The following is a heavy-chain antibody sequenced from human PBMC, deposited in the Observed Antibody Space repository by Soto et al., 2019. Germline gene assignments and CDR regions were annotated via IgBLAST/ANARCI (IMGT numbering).Heavy chain of an antibody. CDR1: VYRFTRYY. D-gene: IGHD5-12*01. V-gene: IGHV1-18*01. CDR3: ARIHGPSGNYDLDY. Sequence: GASVKVPYKASVYRFTRYYINWVRQAPGQRLEGMGWIGAYNGNTHYEEKLQGRVTLTTDTSTSTAYMELRSLRSDDTAVYFCARIHGPSGNYDLDYWGQGTLVTVSS. CDR2: IGAYNGNT. J-gene: IGHJ4*02.